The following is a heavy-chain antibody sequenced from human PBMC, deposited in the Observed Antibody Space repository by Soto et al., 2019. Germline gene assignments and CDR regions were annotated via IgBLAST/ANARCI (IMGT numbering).Heavy chain of an antibody. Sequence: VGSLGLACAASGFTFTDYWMSWVRQSPGKGLEWVANLNQGGNEKNYLDSVKGRFTISRDNAKNSVYLQLNSPRAEDKALYYCEEVRVMIVARGYFDLWGGGTLVPGSS. J-gene: IGHJ2*01. D-gene: IGHD2-21*01. CDR2: LNQGGNEK. CDR1: GFTFTDYW. V-gene: IGHV3-7*03. CDR3: EEVRVMIVARGYFDL.